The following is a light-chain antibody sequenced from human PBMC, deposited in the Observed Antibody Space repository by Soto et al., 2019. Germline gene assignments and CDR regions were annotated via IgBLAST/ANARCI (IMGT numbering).Light chain of an antibody. Sequence: QSVLTQPPSASGSPGQSVTISCTGTSSDVGGYNYVSWYQQHPGNAPKLMIYDVSKRPSGVPDRFSGSKSANTASLTVSGLQAEDEADYYCSSYAGSNNFVVFGGGTKLTVL. CDR3: SSYAGSNNFVV. CDR2: DVS. CDR1: SSDVGGYNY. V-gene: IGLV2-8*01. J-gene: IGLJ2*01.